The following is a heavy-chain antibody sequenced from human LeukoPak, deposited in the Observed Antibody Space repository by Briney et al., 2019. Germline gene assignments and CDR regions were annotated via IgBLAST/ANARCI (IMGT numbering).Heavy chain of an antibody. Sequence: SETLSLTCAVYGGSFSGYYWSWIRQPPGKGLEWIGYIYYSGSTYYNPSLKSRVTISVDTSKNQFSLKLSSVTAADTAVYYCARAGCSSTSCYTLYYYYMDVWGKGTTVTVSS. V-gene: IGHV4-34*01. CDR3: ARAGCSSTSCYTLYYYYMDV. CDR1: GGSFSGYY. D-gene: IGHD2-2*02. CDR2: IYYSGST. J-gene: IGHJ6*03.